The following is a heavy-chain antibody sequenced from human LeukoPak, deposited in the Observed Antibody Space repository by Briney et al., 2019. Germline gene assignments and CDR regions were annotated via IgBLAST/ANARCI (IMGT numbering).Heavy chain of an antibody. CDR2: INPNSGGP. J-gene: IGHJ4*02. D-gene: IGHD3-16*02. Sequence: ASVKVSCKASGYTFNGYYMHWVRQAPGLGLEWMGRINPNSGGPDYAQNFQGRVTMTRDTSITTAYMQLCSLRYDDTAVYYCVRGSSYLGELSSSFWGQGTLVTVSS. V-gene: IGHV1-2*06. CDR3: VRGSSYLGELSSSF. CDR1: GYTFNGYY.